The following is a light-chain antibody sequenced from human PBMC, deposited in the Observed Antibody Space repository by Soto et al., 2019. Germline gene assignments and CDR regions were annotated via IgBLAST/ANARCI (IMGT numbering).Light chain of an antibody. V-gene: IGLV1-40*01. CDR2: SDN. CDR3: ATWDDTLRTWV. J-gene: IGLJ3*02. CDR1: SSNIGAGYD. Sequence: QSVLTQPPSVSGAPGQRVTISCTGSSSNIGAGYDVHWYQQLPGTAPKLLIYSDNNRPSGVPDRFSGSKSGTSASLAISGLQSEDEADYSCATWDDTLRTWVFGGGTKLTVL.